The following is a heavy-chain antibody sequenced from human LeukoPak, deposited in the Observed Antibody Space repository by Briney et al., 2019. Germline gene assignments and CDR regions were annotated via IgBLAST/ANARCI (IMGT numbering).Heavy chain of an antibody. CDR2: ISSSSSTI. V-gene: IGHV3-48*02. CDR3: AGDEGKWELPTTFDY. J-gene: IGHJ4*02. D-gene: IGHD1-26*01. CDR1: GFTFSSYS. Sequence: GGSLRLSCAASGFTFSSYSMNWVRQAPGKGLEWVSYISSSSSTIYYADSVKGRFTISRDNAKNSLYLQMNSLRDEDTAVYYCAGDEGKWELPTTFDYWGQGTLVTVSS.